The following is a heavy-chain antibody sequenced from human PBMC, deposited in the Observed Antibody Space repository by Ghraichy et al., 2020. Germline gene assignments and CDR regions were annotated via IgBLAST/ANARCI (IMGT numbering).Heavy chain of an antibody. V-gene: IGHV3-23*01. CDR2: ISGSGDST. CDR1: GFTFSSHA. J-gene: IGHJ5*02. Sequence: GGSLRLSCAASGFTFSSHAMSWVRQAPGKGLEWVSDISGSGDSTSYADSVKGRFTISRDNSKNTLYLQMNSLRAEDTAVYYCEKLRTDYYDSSGYFDDPWGHGTLVTVSS. D-gene: IGHD3-22*01. CDR3: EKLRTDYYDSSGYFDDP.